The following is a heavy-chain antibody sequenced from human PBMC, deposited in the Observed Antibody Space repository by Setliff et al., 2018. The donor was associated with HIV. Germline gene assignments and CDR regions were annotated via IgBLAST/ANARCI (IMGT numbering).Heavy chain of an antibody. J-gene: IGHJ6*03. V-gene: IGHV1-2*02. D-gene: IGHD3-22*01. Sequence: ASVKVSCKASGYTFSDYYIHWVRQAPGQGLEWMGWISPNRGATNFAQKFLGRVTMTRDTSISTAYMELSRLRSDDTAVYYCARNPDTSGYLYYYYYMDVWGKGTTVTVSS. CDR1: GYTFSDYY. CDR3: ARNPDTSGYLYYYYYMDV. CDR2: ISPNRGAT.